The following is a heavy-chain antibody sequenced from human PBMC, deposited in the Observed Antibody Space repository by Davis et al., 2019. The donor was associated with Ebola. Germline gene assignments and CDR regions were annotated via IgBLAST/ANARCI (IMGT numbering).Heavy chain of an antibody. D-gene: IGHD4-17*01. V-gene: IGHV3-23*01. J-gene: IGHJ4*02. CDR2: IPFSGGST. Sequence: PGGSLRLSCAASGFSFGSHTMTWFRQAPGKGLEWVSAIPFSGGSTSYTDSVKGRFTISRDNSTSTLYLQMNSLRAEDTALYYCARGIIGTYGVDYWGQGTLVTVSS. CDR1: GFSFGSHT. CDR3: ARGIIGTYGVDY.